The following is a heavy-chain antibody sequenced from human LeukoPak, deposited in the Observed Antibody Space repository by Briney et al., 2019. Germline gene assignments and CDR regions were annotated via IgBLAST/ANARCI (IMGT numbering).Heavy chain of an antibody. Sequence: SETLSLTCTVSGDSISSYYWSWIRQPPGKGLEWIGYIDYSGSTIYNPSLKSRVTISVNTSKNQFSLQLSSVTAADTAVYYCARSGGLYTSTWYFHHWGQGTLVTVSS. J-gene: IGHJ1*01. V-gene: IGHV4-59*01. CDR3: ARSGGLYTSTWYFHH. CDR1: GDSISSYY. D-gene: IGHD6-13*01. CDR2: IDYSGST.